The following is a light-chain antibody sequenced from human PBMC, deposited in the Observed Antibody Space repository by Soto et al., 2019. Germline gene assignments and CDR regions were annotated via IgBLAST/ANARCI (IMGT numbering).Light chain of an antibody. Sequence: QSVLTQPRSVSGSPGQSVTISCTGTSSDVGDYNYVSWYQQHPGKAPKFIIYEVSKRPSGVPDRFSGSKSGNTASLTISGLQAEVEADYYCCSYAGTYTVVFGGGTKLTVL. V-gene: IGLV2-11*01. CDR3: CSYAGTYTVV. J-gene: IGLJ2*01. CDR2: EVS. CDR1: SSDVGDYNY.